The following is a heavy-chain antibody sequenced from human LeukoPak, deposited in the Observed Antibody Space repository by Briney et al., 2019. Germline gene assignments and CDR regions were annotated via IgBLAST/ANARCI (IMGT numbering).Heavy chain of an antibody. D-gene: IGHD3-16*01. CDR1: GGSFSDYY. CDR3: ARDTLWGNFDY. V-gene: IGHV4-34*01. J-gene: IGHJ4*02. CDR2: INHSGIT. Sequence: SETLSLTCAVYGGSFSDYYWSWIRQPPGKGLEYIGEINHSGITNYNPSLMSRVTISVDTSKNQFSLKLSSVTAADTAVYYCARDTLWGNFDYWGQGTLVTASS.